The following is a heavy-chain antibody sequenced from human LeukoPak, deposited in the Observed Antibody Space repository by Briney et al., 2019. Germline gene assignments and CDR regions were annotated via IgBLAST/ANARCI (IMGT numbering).Heavy chain of an antibody. V-gene: IGHV1-24*01. Sequence: ASVKVSCKVSGYTLTELSMHWVRQAPGKGLEWMGGFDPEDGETIYAQKFQGRVTMTEDTSTDTAYMELSSLRSEDTAVYYCATAPLRFLEWFFDYWGQGTLVTVSS. CDR3: ATAPLRFLEWFFDY. J-gene: IGHJ4*02. D-gene: IGHD3-3*01. CDR1: GYTLTELS. CDR2: FDPEDGET.